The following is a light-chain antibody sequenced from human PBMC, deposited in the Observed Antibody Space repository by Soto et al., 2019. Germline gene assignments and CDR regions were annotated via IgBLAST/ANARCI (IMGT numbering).Light chain of an antibody. Sequence: QSALTQPASVSGSPGQSITMSCTGTSSDVGSYDFVPWYQQHPGKAPKLLSYEVSNRPSGVSARFSGSKSDNTASLTISGLQAADEADYFCSSYSGSTVRYVFGSGTKLTVL. V-gene: IGLV2-14*01. CDR2: EVS. CDR1: SSDVGSYDF. J-gene: IGLJ1*01. CDR3: SSYSGSTVRYV.